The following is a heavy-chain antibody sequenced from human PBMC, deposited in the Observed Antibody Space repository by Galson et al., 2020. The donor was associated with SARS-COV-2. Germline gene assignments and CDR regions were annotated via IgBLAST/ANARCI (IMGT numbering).Heavy chain of an antibody. V-gene: IGHV3-33*01. J-gene: IGHJ4*02. CDR1: GFTFSSYG. Sequence: QLGESLKISCAASGFTFSSYGMHWVRQAPGKGLEWVAVIWYDGSNKYYADSVKGRFTISRDNCKNTLYLQMNSLRAEDTAVYYCAREVSSSWNSYYFDYWGQGTLVTVSS. D-gene: IGHD6-13*01. CDR2: IWYDGSNK. CDR3: AREVSSSWNSYYFDY.